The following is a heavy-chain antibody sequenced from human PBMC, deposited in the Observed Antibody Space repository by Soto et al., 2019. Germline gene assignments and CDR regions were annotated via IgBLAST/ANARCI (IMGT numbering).Heavy chain of an antibody. CDR1: GFTFSGYA. CDR3: AKCWKSAFFGSGSFDY. J-gene: IGHJ4*02. V-gene: IGHV3-23*01. D-gene: IGHD3-10*01. Sequence: EVQLLESGGGLVQPGGSVRLSCAASGFTFSGYAMIWVRQAPGKALEWVSAISGNGVTTYYADSLEGRFSISRDNSKNTLFLQINSLRVEDTAMYYCAKCWKSAFFGSGSFDYWGQGALVTVSS. CDR2: ISGNGVTT.